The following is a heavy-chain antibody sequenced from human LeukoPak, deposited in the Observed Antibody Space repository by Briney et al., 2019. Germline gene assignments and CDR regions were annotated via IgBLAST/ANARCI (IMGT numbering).Heavy chain of an antibody. CDR2: ISSSSSYI. D-gene: IGHD3-22*01. CDR3: ARTTMTPNWFDP. Sequence: GGSLRLSCAASGFTFSSYSMNWVRQAPGKGLEWVSSISSSSSYIYYAGSVKGRFTISRDNAKNSLYLQMNSLRAEDTAVYYCARTTMTPNWFDPWGQGTLVTVSS. CDR1: GFTFSSYS. J-gene: IGHJ5*02. V-gene: IGHV3-21*01.